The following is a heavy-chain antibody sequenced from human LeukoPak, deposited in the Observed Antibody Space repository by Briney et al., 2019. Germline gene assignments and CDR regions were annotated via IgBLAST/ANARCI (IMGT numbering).Heavy chain of an antibody. CDR2: INGSGGST. J-gene: IGHJ4*02. CDR1: AFTFSDYA. V-gene: IGHV3-43*02. CDR3: AKESGRYYHY. Sequence: GRSLTLSCAASAFTFSDYAMHWVRQGPGKGLEWVSLINGSGGSTFYADSVKGRFTIFRDNSKNSLYLQMNSLRAEDTALYYCAKESGRYYHYWGQGTLVTVSS. D-gene: IGHD1-26*01.